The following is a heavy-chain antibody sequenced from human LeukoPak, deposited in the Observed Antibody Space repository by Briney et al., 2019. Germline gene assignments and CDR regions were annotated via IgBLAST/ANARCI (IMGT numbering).Heavy chain of an antibody. V-gene: IGHV1-2*02. CDR3: ARVHCSGGSCFNDY. CDR1: GYTLTGYY. D-gene: IGHD2-15*01. Sequence: ASVKVSCKASGYTLTGYYMHWVRQAPGQGLEWMGWINPNSGGTNYAQKFQGRVTMTRDTSISTAYMELRRLRSDDTAVYYCARVHCSGGSCFNDYWGQGTLVTVSS. J-gene: IGHJ4*02. CDR2: INPNSGGT.